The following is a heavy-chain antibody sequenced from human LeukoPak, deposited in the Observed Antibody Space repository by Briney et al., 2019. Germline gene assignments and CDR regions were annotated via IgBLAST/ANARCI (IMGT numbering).Heavy chain of an antibody. V-gene: IGHV5-51*01. CDR2: IYPGDSDT. CDR3: ARRSPIAVAGHYFDY. J-gene: IGHJ4*02. CDR1: GYSFTSYW. Sequence: GESLKISCKGSGYSFTSYWIGWVRQMPGKDLEWMGIIYPGDSDTRYSPSFQGQVTISADKSISTAYLQWSSLKASDTAMYYCARRSPIAVAGHYFDYWGQGTLVTVSS. D-gene: IGHD6-19*01.